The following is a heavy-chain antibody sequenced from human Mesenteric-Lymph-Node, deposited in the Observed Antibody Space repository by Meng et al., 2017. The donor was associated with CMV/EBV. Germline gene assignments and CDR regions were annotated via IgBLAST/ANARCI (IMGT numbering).Heavy chain of an antibody. CDR1: GGSFSGYY. D-gene: IGHD3-9*01. Sequence: QVQLHQWGAGLLKPSETLSVTCAVDGGSFSGYYWNWIRQSPEKGLEWIGEINHSGSTTYNPSFTSRIIISVDTSTNQISPNMSSVTAADTAVYYCARGSSYDILTGYFDYWGQGALVTVSS. J-gene: IGHJ4*02. CDR2: INHSGST. V-gene: IGHV4-34*01. CDR3: ARGSSYDILTGYFDY.